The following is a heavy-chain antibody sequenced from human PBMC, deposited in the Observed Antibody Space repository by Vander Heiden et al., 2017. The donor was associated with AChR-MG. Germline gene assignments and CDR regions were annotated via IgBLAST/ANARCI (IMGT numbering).Heavy chain of an antibody. CDR3: ANGYSYRFYYFDY. J-gene: IGHJ4*02. CDR1: GFTFSSYA. D-gene: IGHD5-18*01. CDR2: ISGSGGST. Sequence: EVQVLESGGGLVQPGGSLRLPCAASGFTFSSYAMSWVRQAPGKGLEWVSAISGSGGSTYYADSVKGRFTISRDNSKNTLYLQMNSLRAEDTAVYYCANGYSYRFYYFDYWGQGTLVTVSS. V-gene: IGHV3-23*01.